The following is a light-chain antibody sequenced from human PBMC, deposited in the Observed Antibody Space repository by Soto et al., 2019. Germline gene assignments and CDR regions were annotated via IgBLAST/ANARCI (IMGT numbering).Light chain of an antibody. V-gene: IGLV2-23*02. CDR2: EVS. J-gene: IGLJ3*02. Sequence: HSALTQPASVSGSPGQSITISCTGTSSDVGNYNLVSWYQQHPDKAPKLMIHEVSKRPSGVSNRFSGSKSGNTASLTISGLQAEDEAAYYCCSYAGSSSNWVFGGGTKLTVL. CDR3: CSYAGSSSNWV. CDR1: SSDVGNYNL.